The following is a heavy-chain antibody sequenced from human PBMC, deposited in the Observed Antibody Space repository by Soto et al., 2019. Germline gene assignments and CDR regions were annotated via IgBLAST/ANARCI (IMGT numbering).Heavy chain of an antibody. CDR2: MNPNSGNT. D-gene: IGHD2-15*01. J-gene: IGHJ6*03. CDR3: ARGVRVVVVVAATDYYMDV. Sequence: ASVKVSCKASGYTFTSYDINWVRQATGQGLEWMGWMNPNSGNTGYAQKFQGRVTVTRNTSISTAYMELSSLRSEDTAVYYCARGVRVVVVVAATDYYMDVWGKGTTVTVSS. V-gene: IGHV1-8*01. CDR1: GYTFTSYD.